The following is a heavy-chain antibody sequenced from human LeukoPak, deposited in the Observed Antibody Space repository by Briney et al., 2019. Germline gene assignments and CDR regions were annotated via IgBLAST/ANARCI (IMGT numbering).Heavy chain of an antibody. D-gene: IGHD3-22*01. CDR1: GYTFINYG. CDR3: ARLVDDSSGTYWFYFDS. J-gene: IGHJ4*02. Sequence: ASVKVSCKASGYTFINYGINWVRQAPGQGLEWMGWISAYNGNTNYAKKVQGRVTMTIDTSTTTGYMELRSLRSDDTAVYYCARLVDDSSGTYWFYFDSWGQGTLVTVSS. CDR2: ISAYNGNT. V-gene: IGHV1-18*01.